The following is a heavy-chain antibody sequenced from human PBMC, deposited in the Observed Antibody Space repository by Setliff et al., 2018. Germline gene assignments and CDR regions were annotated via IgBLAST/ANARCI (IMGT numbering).Heavy chain of an antibody. CDR2: IYPGDSDT. Sequence: PGESLKISCKGSGYSFTSYWLGWVRQMPGKGLEWMGIIYPGDSDTRYSPSFQGQVTIPADKSISTAYLQWSSLKASDTAMYYCARGRGISMIVVVTHDAFDIWGQGTMVTVSS. CDR3: ARGRGISMIVVVTHDAFDI. J-gene: IGHJ3*02. CDR1: GYSFTSYW. V-gene: IGHV5-51*01. D-gene: IGHD3-22*01.